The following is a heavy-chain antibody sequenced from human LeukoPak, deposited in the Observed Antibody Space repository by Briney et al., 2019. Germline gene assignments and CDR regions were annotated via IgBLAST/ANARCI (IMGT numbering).Heavy chain of an antibody. CDR2: IYYSGST. CDR3: ARCDSSGYSDFDY. J-gene: IGHJ4*02. CDR1: GGSISSYS. D-gene: IGHD3-22*01. V-gene: IGHV4-59*08. Sequence: SETLSLTCTVSGGSISSYSWSWIRQPPGKGLEWIGYIYYSGSTNYNPSLKSRVTISVDTSKNQFSLKLSSVTAADTAVYYCARCDSSGYSDFDYWGQGTLVTVSS.